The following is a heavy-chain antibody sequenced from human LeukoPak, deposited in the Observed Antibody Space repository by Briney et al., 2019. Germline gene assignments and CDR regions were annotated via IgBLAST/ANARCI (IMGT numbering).Heavy chain of an antibody. CDR3: ARGIAAAGTFDY. Sequence: SETLSLTCTVSGGSISSSSYYWGWIRQPPGKGLEWIGSIYYSGSTYYNPSLKSRVTISVDTSKNQFSLKLSSVTAADTAVYYCARGIAAAGTFDYWGQGTLVTVSS. CDR1: GGSISSSSYY. CDR2: IYYSGST. D-gene: IGHD6-13*01. J-gene: IGHJ4*02. V-gene: IGHV4-39*01.